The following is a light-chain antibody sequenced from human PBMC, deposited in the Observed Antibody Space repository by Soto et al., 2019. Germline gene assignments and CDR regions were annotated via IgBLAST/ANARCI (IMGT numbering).Light chain of an antibody. V-gene: IGLV7-46*01. CDR1: TGAVTSNHH. CDR3: LLSYNAARV. CDR2: DTS. J-gene: IGLJ2*01. Sequence: QAVVTQEPSLTVSPGGTVTLTCGSSTGAVTSNHHPYWFQQKAGQAPRTLIYDTSNKHSWTPARFSGSLLGDKAALTLSGXXXXXEAQYYCLLSYNAARVFGGGTKL.